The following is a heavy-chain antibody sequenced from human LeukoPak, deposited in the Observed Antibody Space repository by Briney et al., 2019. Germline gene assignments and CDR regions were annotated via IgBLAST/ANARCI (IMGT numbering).Heavy chain of an antibody. D-gene: IGHD3-3*01. CDR2: ISYDGSNK. CDR3: ARVVATIFYTPIYFDY. Sequence: PGGSLRLSCAASGFTFSSYGMHWVRQAPGKGLEWVAVISYDGSNKYYADSVKGRFTISRDNSRNTLYLQMNSLRAEDTAVYYCARVVATIFYTPIYFDYWGQGTLVTVSS. J-gene: IGHJ4*02. V-gene: IGHV3-30*03. CDR1: GFTFSSYG.